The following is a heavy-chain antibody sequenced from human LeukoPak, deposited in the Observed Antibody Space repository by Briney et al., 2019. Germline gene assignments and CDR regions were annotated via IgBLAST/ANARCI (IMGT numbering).Heavy chain of an antibody. CDR1: GFTFSSYG. CDR3: ARGIHSSGWPPFDY. D-gene: IGHD6-19*01. V-gene: IGHV3-30*02. CDR2: IRYDGSNK. Sequence: PGGSLRLSCAASGFTFSSYGMHWVRQAPGKGLEWVAFIRYDGSNKYYADSVKGRFTISRDNSKNTLYLQMNSLRAEDMAVYYCARGIHSSGWPPFDYWGQGTLVTVSS. J-gene: IGHJ4*02.